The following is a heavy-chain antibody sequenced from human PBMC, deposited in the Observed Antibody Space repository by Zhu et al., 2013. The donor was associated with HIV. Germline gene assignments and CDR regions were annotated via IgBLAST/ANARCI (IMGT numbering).Heavy chain of an antibody. CDR2: INPNSGGT. D-gene: IGHD6-19*01. V-gene: IGHV1-2*02. CDR1: GYTFTGYY. J-gene: IGHJ4*02. CDR3: ARGRGASSSGWYVGDFDY. Sequence: QVQLVQSGAEVKKPGASVKVSCKASGYTFTGYYMHWVRQAPGQGLEWMGWINPNSGGTNYAQKFQGRVTMTRDTSISTAYMELSRLRSDDTAVYYCARGRGASSSGWYVGDFDYWGQGTLVTVSS.